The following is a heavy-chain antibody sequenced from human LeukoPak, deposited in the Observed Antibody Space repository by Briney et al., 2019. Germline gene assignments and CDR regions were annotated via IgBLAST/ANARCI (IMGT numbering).Heavy chain of an antibody. CDR2: INQDGGEK. J-gene: IGHJ4*02. D-gene: IGHD3-16*02. V-gene: IGHV3-7*01. CDR1: GFTFSSYW. Sequence: GGSLRLSCAASGFTFSSYWMSWVRQAPGKGLERVANINQDGGEKYYVASVKGRFTISRDNDRNSLYLQMNSLRAEDTAVYYCARVVESQDYFDYWGQGTLVTVSS. CDR3: ARVVESQDYFDY.